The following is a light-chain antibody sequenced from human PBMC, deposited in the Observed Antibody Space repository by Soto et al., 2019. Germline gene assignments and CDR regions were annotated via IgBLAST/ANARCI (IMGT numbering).Light chain of an antibody. CDR2: AVS. CDR1: QVISNY. Sequence: DVQMTQSPSSLSVSVGDRVTITFRASQVISNYLAWYQQKPGKPPQLLIYAVSTLQSGVPSRFSGSASGTDFTLTISSLQPEDVATYYCQKYNSASLTFGQGTRLE. CDR3: QKYNSASLT. V-gene: IGKV1-27*01. J-gene: IGKJ5*01.